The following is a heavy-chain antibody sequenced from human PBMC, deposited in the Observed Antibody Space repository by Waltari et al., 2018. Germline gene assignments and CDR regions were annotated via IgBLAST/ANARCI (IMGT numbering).Heavy chain of an antibody. Sequence: QVQLQESGPGLVKPSETLSLTCTVSGGSISSYYWSWIRQPPGKGLEWIGYIYYSGSTNYNPPLKSRVTISVDTSKNQFSLKLSSVTAADTAVYYCARGHYDILTGYTNWFDPWGQGTLVTVSS. J-gene: IGHJ5*02. CDR3: ARGHYDILTGYTNWFDP. CDR1: GGSISSYY. D-gene: IGHD3-9*01. CDR2: IYYSGST. V-gene: IGHV4-59*01.